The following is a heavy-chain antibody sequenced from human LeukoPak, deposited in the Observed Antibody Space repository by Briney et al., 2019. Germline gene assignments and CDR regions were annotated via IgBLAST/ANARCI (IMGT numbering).Heavy chain of an antibody. V-gene: IGHV4-34*01. J-gene: IGHJ5*02. CDR1: GGSFSGCY. CDR3: ARGGWFDP. CDR2: INHSGST. Sequence: SETLSLTCAVYGGSFSGCYWSWIRQPPGKGLEWIGEINHSGSTNYNPSLKSRVTISVDTSKNQFSLKLSSVTAADTAVYYCARGGWFDPWGQGTLVTVSS.